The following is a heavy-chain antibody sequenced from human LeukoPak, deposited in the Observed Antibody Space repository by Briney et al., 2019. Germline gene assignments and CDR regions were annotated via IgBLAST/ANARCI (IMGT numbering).Heavy chain of an antibody. Sequence: ASVKVSCKASGYTFTGYYMHRVRQAPGQGLEWMGWINPNSGGTNYAQKFQGRVTMTRDTSISTAYMELSRLRSDDTAVYYCASSHKGAAVEDYWGQGTLATVSS. V-gene: IGHV1-2*02. D-gene: IGHD6-13*01. CDR2: INPNSGGT. CDR3: ASSHKGAAVEDY. J-gene: IGHJ4*02. CDR1: GYTFTGYY.